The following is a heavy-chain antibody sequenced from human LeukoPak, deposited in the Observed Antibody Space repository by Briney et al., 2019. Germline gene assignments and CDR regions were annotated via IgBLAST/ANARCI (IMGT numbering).Heavy chain of an antibody. CDR3: AKARSGWYWGDY. V-gene: IGHV3-23*01. Sequence: GGSLILSCAASGFTLTSYAMNWVRQAPGKGLEWVSSITSSGSGTYYADSVKGRFTISRDNSKNTLYLQMNSLRAEDTAVYYCAKARSGWYWGDYWGQGTLVTVSS. CDR1: GFTLTSYA. D-gene: IGHD6-19*01. J-gene: IGHJ4*02. CDR2: ITSSGSGT.